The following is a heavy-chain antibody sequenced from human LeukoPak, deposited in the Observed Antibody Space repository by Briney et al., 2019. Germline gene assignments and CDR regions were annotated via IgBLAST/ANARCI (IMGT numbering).Heavy chain of an antibody. Sequence: PSQTLSLTCTVSGGSISSGDYYWSWIRQPPGKGLEWIGYIYYSGSTYYNPSLKSRVTISVDTSKNQFSLKLSSVTAADTAVYYCARGVWTEAAGNRWLDPWGQGTLVTVSS. D-gene: IGHD6-13*01. CDR3: ARGVWTEAAGNRWLDP. J-gene: IGHJ5*02. CDR2: IYYSGST. V-gene: IGHV4-30-4*01. CDR1: GGSISSGDYY.